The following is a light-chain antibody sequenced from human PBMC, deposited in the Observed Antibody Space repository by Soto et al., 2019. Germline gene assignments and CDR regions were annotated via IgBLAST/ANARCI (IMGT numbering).Light chain of an antibody. CDR3: QQYGGSPPYT. V-gene: IGKV3-20*01. Sequence: EIVLTQSPGTLYLSPGERATLSCRASRSVSSSYLAWYQQKPGQAPRLLIYGASSRATGIPDRFSGSGSGTDFTITISRLEPEDFAVYYCQQYGGSPPYTFGQGTKLEIK. J-gene: IGKJ2*01. CDR1: RSVSSSY. CDR2: GAS.